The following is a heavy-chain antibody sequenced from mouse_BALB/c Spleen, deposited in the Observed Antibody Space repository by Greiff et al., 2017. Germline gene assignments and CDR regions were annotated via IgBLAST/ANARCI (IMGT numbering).Heavy chain of an antibody. CDR3: TRPLTWYFDV. CDR1: GFTFSSYT. V-gene: IGHV5-6-4*01. Sequence: VQLKESGGGLVKPGGSLKLSCAASGFTFSSYTMSWVRQTPEKRLEWVATISSGGSYTYYPDSVKGRFTISRDNAKNTLYLQMSSLKSEDTAMYYCTRPLTWYFDVWGAGTTVTVSS. CDR2: ISSGGSYT. D-gene: IGHD4-1*01. J-gene: IGHJ1*01.